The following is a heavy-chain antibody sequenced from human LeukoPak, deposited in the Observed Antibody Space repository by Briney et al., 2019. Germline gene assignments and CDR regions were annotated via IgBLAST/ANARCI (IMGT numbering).Heavy chain of an antibody. CDR1: GFTFSDHY. CDR2: ISSSSSYT. V-gene: IGHV3-11*05. J-gene: IGHJ4*02. D-gene: IGHD2-15*01. Sequence: PGGSLRLSCAASGFTFSDHYMSWIRQGPGKGLEWVSYISSSSSYTNYADSVKGRFTISRDNAKNSLYLQMNSLRAEDTAVYYCARAAHYCSGGSCSDYWGQGTLVTVSS. CDR3: ARAAHYCSGGSCSDY.